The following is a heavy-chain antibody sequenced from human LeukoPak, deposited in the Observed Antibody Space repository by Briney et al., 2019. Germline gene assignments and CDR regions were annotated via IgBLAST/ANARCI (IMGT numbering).Heavy chain of an antibody. V-gene: IGHV3-7*03. CDR3: ASRHFEN. Sequence: GGSLRLSCAVSGLTLRNVWMNWVRQAPGKGLEWVANIKQDGSEKYYVDSVKGRFTISRDNAKNSLYLQMNSLRVEDTAVYYCASRHFENWGQGTLVTVSS. CDR2: IKQDGSEK. CDR1: GLTLRNVW. J-gene: IGHJ4*02.